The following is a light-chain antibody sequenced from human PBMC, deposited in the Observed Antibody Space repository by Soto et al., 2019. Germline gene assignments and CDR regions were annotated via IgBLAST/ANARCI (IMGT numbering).Light chain of an antibody. CDR1: QGLTSW. V-gene: IGKV1-12*01. J-gene: IGKJ4*02. CDR3: QQTSSFPLT. CDR2: AAS. Sequence: DIQMTQSPSSVSASVGDRVTITCRASQGLTSWLAWSQQKRGRAPKLLISAASSLQSGVPSRFSGSGSGRDFTLTISSLQPEDFATYFCQQTSSFPLTFGGGTKVEIK.